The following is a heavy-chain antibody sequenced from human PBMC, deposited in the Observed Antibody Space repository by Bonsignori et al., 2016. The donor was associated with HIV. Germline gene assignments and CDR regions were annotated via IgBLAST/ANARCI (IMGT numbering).Heavy chain of an antibody. J-gene: IGHJ6*01. CDR2: VYYSGSS. V-gene: IGHV4-61*07. Sequence: WIRQPPGKGLEWIGYVYYSGSSVYNPSLESRVTISVDTSKNHFSLSLSSVTAADTAVYYCARHGGYYYMDVWGQGDHGHRLL. CDR3: ARHGGYYYMDV.